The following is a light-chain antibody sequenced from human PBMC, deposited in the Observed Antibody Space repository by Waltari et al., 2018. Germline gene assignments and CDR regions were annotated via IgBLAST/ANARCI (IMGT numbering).Light chain of an antibody. CDR3: QQRSIWPVT. V-gene: IGKV3-11*01. CDR1: QSVSSY. CDR2: DAS. J-gene: IGKJ4*01. Sequence: EIVLTQSLATLSLSPGARAPLSCRASQSVSSYLAWYQQKPGQAPRLLIYDASNRVTGIPARFSGSGSGTDFTLTISSLDPEDFAVYYCQQRSIWPVTFGGGTKVEIK.